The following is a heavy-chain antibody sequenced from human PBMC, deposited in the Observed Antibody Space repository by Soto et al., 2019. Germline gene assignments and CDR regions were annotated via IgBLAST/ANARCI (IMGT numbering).Heavy chain of an antibody. CDR3: TRTSIAYCGGDCYSDDAFDI. CDR2: IRSKANSYAT. J-gene: IGHJ3*02. V-gene: IGHV3-73*01. CDR1: GVTFSRSA. D-gene: IGHD2-21*02. Sequence: GGSMRLACAAAGVTFSRSAMHYVSQASGKGLEWVGRIRSKANSYATAYAASVKGRFTISRDDSKNTAYLQMNSLKTEDTAVYYCTRTSIAYCGGDCYSDDAFDIWGQGTMVTVSS.